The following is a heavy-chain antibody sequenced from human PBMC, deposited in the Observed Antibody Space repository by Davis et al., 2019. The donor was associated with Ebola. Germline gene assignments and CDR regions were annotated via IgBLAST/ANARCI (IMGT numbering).Heavy chain of an antibody. Sequence: SETLSLTCAVPGGSISSGGYSWSWIRQPPGKGLEWIGYIYYSGNTNYNPSLKSRVTMSVDTSKNQFSLKLSSVTAADTAVYYCARMGYYTSSSAYSLVVSTLDSWGQGTLVTVSS. CDR1: GGSISSGGYS. CDR2: IYYSGNT. D-gene: IGHD3-22*01. CDR3: ARMGYYTSSSAYSLVVSTLDS. J-gene: IGHJ4*02. V-gene: IGHV4-61*08.